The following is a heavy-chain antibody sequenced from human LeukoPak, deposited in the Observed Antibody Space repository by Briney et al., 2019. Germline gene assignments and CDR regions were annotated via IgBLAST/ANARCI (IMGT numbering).Heavy chain of an antibody. D-gene: IGHD1-26*01. CDR3: ARDGTAGYYYYYYMDV. CDR2: IYTSGCT. J-gene: IGHJ6*03. CDR1: GGSISSYY. Sequence: SETLSLTCTVPGGSISSYYWSWIRQPAGKGLEWIGRIYTSGCTNYNPSLKSRVTMSVDTSKNQFSLKLSSVTAADTAVYYCARDGTAGYYYYYYMDVWGKGTTVTVSS. V-gene: IGHV4-4*07.